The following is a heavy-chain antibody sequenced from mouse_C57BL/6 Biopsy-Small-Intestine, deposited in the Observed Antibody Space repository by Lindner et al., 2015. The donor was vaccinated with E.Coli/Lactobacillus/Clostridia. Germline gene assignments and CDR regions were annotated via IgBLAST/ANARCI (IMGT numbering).Heavy chain of an antibody. CDR3: ARRDYGSTYWYFDV. J-gene: IGHJ1*03. CDR2: IYPGDGDT. Sequence: VQLQESGAELVKPGASVKISCKVSGYAFSRYWMNWVKQRPGKGLEWIGQIYPGDGDTNYNGKFKGKATLTADKSSSTAYMQLSSLTSEDSAVYFCARRDYGSTYWYFDVWGTGTTVTVSS. CDR1: GYAFSRYW. D-gene: IGHD1-1*01. V-gene: IGHV1-80*01.